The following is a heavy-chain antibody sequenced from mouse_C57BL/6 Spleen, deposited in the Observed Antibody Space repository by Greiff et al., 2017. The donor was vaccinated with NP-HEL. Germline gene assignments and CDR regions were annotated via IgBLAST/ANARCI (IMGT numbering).Heavy chain of an antibody. CDR3: ARGGYYGSSPFAY. Sequence: EVKVVESEGGLVQPGSSMKLSCTASGFTFSDYYMAWVRQVPEKGLEWVANINYDGSSTYYLDSLKSRFIISRDNAKNILYLQMSSLKSEDTATYYCARGGYYGSSPFAYWGQGTLVTVSA. CDR2: INYDGSST. J-gene: IGHJ3*01. CDR1: GFTFSDYY. V-gene: IGHV5-16*01. D-gene: IGHD1-1*01.